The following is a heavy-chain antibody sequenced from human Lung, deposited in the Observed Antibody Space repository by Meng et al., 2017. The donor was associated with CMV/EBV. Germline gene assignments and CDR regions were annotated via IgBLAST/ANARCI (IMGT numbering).Heavy chain of an antibody. V-gene: IGHV3-74*01. CDR3: ARVWGDYDILTGYYYSYYYYGMDV. Sequence: GESLKISCAASGFTFSSYWMHWVRQAPGKGLVWVSRINSDGSSTSYADSVKGRFTISRDNAKNTLYLQMNSLRAEDTAVYYCARVWGDYDILTGYYYSYYYYGMDVWGQGTRVTVSS. CDR2: INSDGSST. J-gene: IGHJ6*02. CDR1: GFTFSSYW. D-gene: IGHD3-9*01.